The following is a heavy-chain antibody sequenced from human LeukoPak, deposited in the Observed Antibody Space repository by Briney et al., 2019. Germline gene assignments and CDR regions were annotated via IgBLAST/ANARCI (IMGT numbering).Heavy chain of an antibody. V-gene: IGHV3-23*01. Sequence: GGSLRLSCATSGFTFSQFAMTWVRQAPGKGLEWVSTIGGGPQFYADSVKGRFTISRDNSRNTVFLQMNSLRAEDTAIYYCARVQGVSSHNWFDPWGQGTLVTVSS. J-gene: IGHJ5*02. CDR2: IGGGPQ. D-gene: IGHD6-19*01. CDR3: ARVQGVSSHNWFDP. CDR1: GFTFSQFA.